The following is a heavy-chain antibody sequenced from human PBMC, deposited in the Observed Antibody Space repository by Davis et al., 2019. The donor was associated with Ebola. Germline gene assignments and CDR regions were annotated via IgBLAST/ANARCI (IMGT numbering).Heavy chain of an antibody. CDR2: INPNSGGT. D-gene: IGHD3-3*01. CDR1: GYTFTGYY. CDR3: ARERATIFGVVIDNPFDY. Sequence: ASVKVSCKASGYTFTGYYMHWVRQAPGQGLEWMGWINPNSGGTNYAQKFQGRVTMTRDTSISTAYMELSRLRSDDTAVYYCARERATIFGVVIDNPFDYWGQGTLVTVSS. V-gene: IGHV1-2*02. J-gene: IGHJ4*02.